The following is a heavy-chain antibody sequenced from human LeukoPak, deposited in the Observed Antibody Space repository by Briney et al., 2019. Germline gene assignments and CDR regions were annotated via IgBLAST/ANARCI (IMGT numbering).Heavy chain of an antibody. Sequence: PSETLSLTCTVSGGSISSYYWSWIRQPPGKGLEWIGYIYYSGSTNYNPSLKSRVTISVDTSKNQFSLKLSSVTAADTAVYYCARDAPGIVGASFDPWGQGTLVTVSS. CDR1: GGSISSYY. CDR3: ARDAPGIVGASFDP. J-gene: IGHJ5*02. V-gene: IGHV4-59*12. CDR2: IYYSGST. D-gene: IGHD1-26*01.